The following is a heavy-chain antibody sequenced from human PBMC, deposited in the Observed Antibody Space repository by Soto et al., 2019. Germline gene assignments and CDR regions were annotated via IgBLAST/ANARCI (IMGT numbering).Heavy chain of an antibody. CDR1: GFTFSTCA. J-gene: IGHJ6*02. CDR2: ISYDGSNK. Sequence: QVQLVESGGGVVQPGRSLRLSCAASGFTFSTCAMYWVRQAPGKGLEWVAVISYDGSNKYYADSVKGRCTISRDNXXNTLYLQLNSLRPEDTAVYYCARGTTKYYYYGMDVWGQGTTVAVSS. D-gene: IGHD4-4*01. CDR3: ARGTTKYYYYGMDV. V-gene: IGHV3-30-3*01.